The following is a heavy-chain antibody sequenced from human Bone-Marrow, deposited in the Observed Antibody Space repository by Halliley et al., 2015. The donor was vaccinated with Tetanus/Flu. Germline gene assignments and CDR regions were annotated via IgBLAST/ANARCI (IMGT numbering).Heavy chain of an antibody. D-gene: IGHD1-26*01. CDR3: ARENRGAPYFDH. J-gene: IGHJ4*02. V-gene: IGHV5-51*01. CDR2: IWPGDSHG. Sequence: LEWMGIIWPGDSHGIYSQSVQGRVTISVDKSISIAFLEWTDLQASDTGVYYCARENRGAPYFDHWGQGTRVSVSS.